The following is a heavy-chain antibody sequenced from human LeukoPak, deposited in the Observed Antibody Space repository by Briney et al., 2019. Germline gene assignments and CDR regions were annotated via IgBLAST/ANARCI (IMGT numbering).Heavy chain of an antibody. CDR2: IWYDGTNK. J-gene: IGHJ4*02. V-gene: IGHV3-33*01. CDR3: TRQHCSGGSCSYVDY. D-gene: IGHD2-15*01. CDR1: GFTFSSYG. Sequence: PGRSLRLSCAASGFTFSSYGMHWVRQAPGKGLEWVAVIWYDGTNKYYTDSVKGRFTISRDNSKNTLYLQMDSLRAEDTAVYYCTRQHCSGGSCSYVDYWGQGTLVTVSS.